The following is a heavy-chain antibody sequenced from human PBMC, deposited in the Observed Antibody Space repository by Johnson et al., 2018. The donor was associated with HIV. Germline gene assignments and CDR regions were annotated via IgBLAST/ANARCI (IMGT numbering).Heavy chain of an antibody. V-gene: IGHV3-30*04. Sequence: QVQLVESGGGVVQPGRSLRLSCAASGFTFSSYAMHWVRQAPGKGLEWVAVISYDGSNKYYADSVKGRFTISRDNSKNTLYLQMNSLRAEDTAVYYCARDSLGDTGAFDIWGQGTMVTVSS. CDR3: ARDSLGDTGAFDI. D-gene: IGHD2-8*02. CDR2: ISYDGSNK. CDR1: GFTFSSYA. J-gene: IGHJ3*02.